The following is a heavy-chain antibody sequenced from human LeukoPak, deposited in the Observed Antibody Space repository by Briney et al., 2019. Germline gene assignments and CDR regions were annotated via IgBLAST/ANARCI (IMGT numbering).Heavy chain of an antibody. CDR3: ARALETDYYGSGSYYKRRLWYFDY. Sequence: SETLSLTCIVSGGYINSDYWSWFRQPPGKGLEWIAYVYYTGNTNHNPSLKSRVTISVDTSKNQFSLKLSSVTAADTAVYYCARALETDYYGSGSYYKRRLWYFDYWGQGTLVTVSS. J-gene: IGHJ4*02. V-gene: IGHV4-59*12. CDR1: GGYINSDY. CDR2: VYYTGNT. D-gene: IGHD3-10*01.